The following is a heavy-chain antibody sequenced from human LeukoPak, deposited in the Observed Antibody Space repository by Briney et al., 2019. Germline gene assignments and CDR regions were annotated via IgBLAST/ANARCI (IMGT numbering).Heavy chain of an antibody. J-gene: IGHJ4*02. V-gene: IGHV6-1*01. CDR1: GESVSIKSVA. CDR2: TYQRSKWYN. Sequence: SQTLSLTCASSGESVSIKSVAWNWIRQSPSRGLEWLGRTYQRSKWYNDYAVSVKSRITINPDISKNQFSLQLNSVTPEDTAVYYCARSPSPYSSGWYFDYWGQGTLVTVSS. D-gene: IGHD6-19*01. CDR3: ARSPSPYSSGWYFDY.